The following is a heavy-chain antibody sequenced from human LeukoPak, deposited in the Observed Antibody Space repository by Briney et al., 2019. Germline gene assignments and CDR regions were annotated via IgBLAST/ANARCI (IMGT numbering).Heavy chain of an antibody. D-gene: IGHD3-10*01. J-gene: IGHJ6*02. V-gene: IGHV4-4*07. CDR2: IYTSGST. CDR3: ASNYGSGSYYNVWGGYYYYGMDV. Sequence: SETLSLTCAVSGGSISSYYWSWIRQPAGKGLEWIGRIYTSGSTNYNPSLKSRVTMSVDTSKNQFSLKLSSVTAADTAVYYCASNYGSGSYYNVWGGYYYYGMDVWGQGTTVTVSS. CDR1: GGSISSYY.